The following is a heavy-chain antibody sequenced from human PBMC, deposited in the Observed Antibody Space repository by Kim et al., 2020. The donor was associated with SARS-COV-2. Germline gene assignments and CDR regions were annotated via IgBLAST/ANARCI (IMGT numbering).Heavy chain of an antibody. D-gene: IGHD3-22*01. CDR3: ARGVGEPLTMIVVVYDY. V-gene: IGHV4-34*01. CDR2: INHSGST. J-gene: IGHJ4*02. Sequence: SETLSLTCAVYGGSFSGYYWSWIRQPPGKGLEWIGEINHSGSTNYNPSLKSRVTISVDTSKNQFSLKLSSVTAADTAVYYCARGVGEPLTMIVVVYDYWGQGTLVTVSS. CDR1: GGSFSGYY.